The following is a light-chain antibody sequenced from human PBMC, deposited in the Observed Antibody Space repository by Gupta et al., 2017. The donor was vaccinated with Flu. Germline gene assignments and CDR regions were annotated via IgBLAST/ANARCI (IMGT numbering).Light chain of an antibody. J-gene: IGLJ2*01. Sequence: QPPLPHPRSVSVSLGQSVTISCTGTTSDVVDYNYVYCYQQPPGTAPKLMISDFSKRASGVPDRCSDSKSGNTASLTISGLEDEDEDDYCCYSDAGSYTVVFGGGTKLTVL. CDR3: YSDAGSYTVV. CDR2: DFS. CDR1: TSDVVDYNY. V-gene: IGLV2-11*01.